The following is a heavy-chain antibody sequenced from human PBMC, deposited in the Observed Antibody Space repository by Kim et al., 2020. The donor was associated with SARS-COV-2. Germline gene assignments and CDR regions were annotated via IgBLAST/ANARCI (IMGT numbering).Heavy chain of an antibody. Sequence: SGPTLVKPTQTLTLTCTFSGFSLSTSGVGVGWIRQPPGKALEWLALIYWDDDKRYSPSLKSRLTITKDTSKNQVVLTMTNMDPVDTATYYCAHRMNGVTTAFAPFDYWGQGTLVTVSS. D-gene: IGHD4-17*01. CDR2: IYWDDDK. V-gene: IGHV2-5*02. CDR1: GFSLSTSGVG. CDR3: AHRMNGVTTAFAPFDY. J-gene: IGHJ4*02.